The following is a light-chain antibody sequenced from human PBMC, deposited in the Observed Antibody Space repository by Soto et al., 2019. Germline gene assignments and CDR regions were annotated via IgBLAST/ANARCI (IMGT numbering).Light chain of an antibody. CDR3: CSYAGSRVV. Sequence: QSALTQPRSVSGAPGQSVTISCTGSSSNVGGYNDVSWYQHHPGTAPKLMIYDVTNRPSGVPERFSGSRSGNTASLTISGLQAEDEADYYCCSYAGSRVVFGGGTKLTVL. J-gene: IGLJ2*01. CDR2: DVT. CDR1: SSNVGGYND. V-gene: IGLV2-11*01.